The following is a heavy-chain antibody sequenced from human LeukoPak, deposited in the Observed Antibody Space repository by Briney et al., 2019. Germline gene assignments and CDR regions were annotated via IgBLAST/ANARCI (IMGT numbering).Heavy chain of an antibody. V-gene: IGHV3-9*01. CDR3: AKDRRNDFDY. CDR1: GFTFDDYA. J-gene: IGHJ4*02. CDR2: ISWNSGSV. D-gene: IGHD1-14*01. Sequence: GGSLRLSCAASGFTFDDYAMHWVRQAPGKGLEWVSGISWNSGSVGYADSVKGRFTISRDNAKNSLYLQMSSLRGEDTALYCCAKDRRNDFDYWGQGTLVTVSS.